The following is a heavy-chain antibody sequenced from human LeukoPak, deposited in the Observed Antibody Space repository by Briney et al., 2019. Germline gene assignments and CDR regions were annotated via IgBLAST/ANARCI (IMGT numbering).Heavy chain of an antibody. D-gene: IGHD2-8*02. V-gene: IGHV4-4*09. CDR1: GGSISSYY. Sequence: SETLSLTCTVSGGSISSYYWSWIRQPPGKGLEWIGYIYTSGSTNYNPSLKSRVTISVDTSKNQFSLKLSSVTAADTAVYYCARHPVLGAWFDPWGQGTLVSVSS. CDR2: IYTSGST. CDR3: ARHPVLGAWFDP. J-gene: IGHJ5*02.